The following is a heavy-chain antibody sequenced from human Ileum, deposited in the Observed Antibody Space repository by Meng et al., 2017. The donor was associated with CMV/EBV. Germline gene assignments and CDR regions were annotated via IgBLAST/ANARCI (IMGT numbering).Heavy chain of an antibody. CDR1: GFTFDDYA. J-gene: IGHJ6*02. Sequence: SCAASGFTFDDYAMHWVRQAPGKGLEWVSGISWNSGSIGYADSVKGRFTISRDNAKNSLYLQMNSLRAEDTALYYCAKDRSVAGTHYYYGMDVWGQGTTVTVSS. CDR2: ISWNSGSI. D-gene: IGHD6-19*01. CDR3: AKDRSVAGTHYYYGMDV. V-gene: IGHV3-9*01.